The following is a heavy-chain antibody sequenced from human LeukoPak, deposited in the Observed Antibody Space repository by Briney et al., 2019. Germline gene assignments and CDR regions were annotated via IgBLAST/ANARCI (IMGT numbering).Heavy chain of an antibody. CDR3: ARGGYPYYFDY. D-gene: IGHD5-12*01. V-gene: IGHV4-39*07. CDR2: LYYRGNT. Sequence: PSETLSLTCTVSGGSISSYYWGWIRQPPGKGLEWIGSLYYRGNTYYNPSLKSRVTISVDTSKNQFSLKLSSVTATDTAVYYCARGGYPYYFDYWGQGTLVTVSS. CDR1: GGSISSYY. J-gene: IGHJ4*02.